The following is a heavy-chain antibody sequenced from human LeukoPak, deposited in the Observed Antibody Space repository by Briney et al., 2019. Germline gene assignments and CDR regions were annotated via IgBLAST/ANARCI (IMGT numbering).Heavy chain of an antibody. CDR3: ARATYYHGSGSYIHYYMDI. J-gene: IGHJ6*03. Sequence: PSETLSLTCTVSGGSISSSSYYWGWIRQPPGKGLEWIGSIYYSGSTYYNPSLKSRLSASVDTSKNQFSLKLSSVTAADTAVYYCARATYYHGSGSYIHYYMDIWGKGTTVTVSS. V-gene: IGHV4-39*07. CDR1: GGSISSSSYY. CDR2: IYYSGST. D-gene: IGHD3-10*01.